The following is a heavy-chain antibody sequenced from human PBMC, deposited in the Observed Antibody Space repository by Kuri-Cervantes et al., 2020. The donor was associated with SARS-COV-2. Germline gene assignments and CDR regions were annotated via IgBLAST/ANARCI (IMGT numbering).Heavy chain of an antibody. Sequence: GGSLRLSCAASGFTFSSYSMNWVRQAPGKGLEWVSAISGSGGSTYYADSVKGRFTISRDNSKNTLYLQMNSLRAEDTAVYYCANLQWLLIDDAFDIWGQGTMVTVSS. CDR3: ANLQWLLIDDAFDI. CDR1: GFTFSSYS. V-gene: IGHV3-23*01. D-gene: IGHD3-22*01. CDR2: ISGSGGST. J-gene: IGHJ3*02.